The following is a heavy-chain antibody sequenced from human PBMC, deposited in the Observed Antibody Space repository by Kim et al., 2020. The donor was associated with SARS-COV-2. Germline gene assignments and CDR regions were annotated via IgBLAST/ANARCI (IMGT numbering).Heavy chain of an antibody. J-gene: IGHJ5*02. V-gene: IGHV3-23*01. CDR1: GFAVYRFA. Sequence: GGSLRLSCAASGFAVYRFAMNWVRQAPGKGLVWISAITNNNGKTYYQDSVKVRFTISRDKSKNIVYQHMSSLRVEDTAVYYCAKDHPSPGSPTFGAWGQGTLVAVSS. CDR2: ITNNNGKT. D-gene: IGHD3-16*01. CDR3: AKDHPSPGSPTFGA.